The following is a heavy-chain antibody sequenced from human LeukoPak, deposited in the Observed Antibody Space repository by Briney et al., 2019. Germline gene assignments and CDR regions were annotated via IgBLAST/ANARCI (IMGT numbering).Heavy chain of an antibody. CDR1: GGSISSYF. D-gene: IGHD2-2*01. CDR2: IYYSGGT. CDR3: ARQYCSSTNCYYFDY. J-gene: IGHJ4*02. V-gene: IGHV4-59*01. Sequence: SETLSLTCTVSGGSISSYFWSWIRQPPGKGLEWIGYIYYSGGTNYNPSLKSRVTISVDTSKNQFSLTLSSVTAADTAVYYCARQYCSSTNCYYFDYWGQGTPVTVSS.